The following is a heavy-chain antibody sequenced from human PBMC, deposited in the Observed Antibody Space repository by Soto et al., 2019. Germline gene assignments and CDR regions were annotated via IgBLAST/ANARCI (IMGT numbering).Heavy chain of an antibody. CDR3: AREQGPTLDYYGMDV. J-gene: IGHJ6*02. V-gene: IGHV4-31*03. Sequence: QVQLQESGPGLVKPSQTLSLTCTVSGGSISSVDYYWNWIRQLPGKGLEWIGYIYHTGSTYYNPSLKSRLLILVDTSKNQFSLRLTARTASDTAVYYCAREQGPTLDYYGMDVWGQGTTVTVSS. CDR1: GGSISSVDYY. CDR2: IYHTGST.